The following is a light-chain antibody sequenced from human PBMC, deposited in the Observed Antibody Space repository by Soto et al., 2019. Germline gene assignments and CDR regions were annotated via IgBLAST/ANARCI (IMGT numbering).Light chain of an antibody. CDR1: SSNIGSNA. V-gene: IGLV1-44*01. CDR2: SND. J-gene: IGLJ2*01. Sequence: QSVLTQPPSASGTPGQRVTISCSGSSSNIGSNAVNWYQQLPGTAPKLLIYSNDQRPSGVPDRSSGSKSGTSASLAISGLQSEDEADYYCASWDDSLNYVVFGGGTRVTVL. CDR3: ASWDDSLNYVV.